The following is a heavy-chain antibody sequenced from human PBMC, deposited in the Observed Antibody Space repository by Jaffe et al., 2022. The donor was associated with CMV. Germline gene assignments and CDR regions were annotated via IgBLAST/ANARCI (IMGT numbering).Heavy chain of an antibody. CDR3: ARNRGAQQLVRIDY. CDR1: GFTFSSYS. D-gene: IGHD6-13*01. Sequence: EVQLVESGGGLVKPGGSLRLSCAASGFTFSSYSMNWVRQAPGKGLEWVSSISSSSSYIYYADSVKGRFTISRDNAKNSLYLQMNSLRAEDTAVYYCARNRGAQQLVRIDYWGQGTLVTVSS. J-gene: IGHJ4*02. V-gene: IGHV3-21*01. CDR2: ISSSSSYI.